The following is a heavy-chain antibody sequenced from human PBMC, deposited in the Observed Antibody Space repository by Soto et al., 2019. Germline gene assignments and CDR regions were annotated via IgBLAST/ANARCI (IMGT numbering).Heavy chain of an antibody. CDR2: IYWDGDT. D-gene: IGHD6-19*01. Sequence: SGPTLVNPTQTLTLTCTFSGFSVSTSGGGVGWIRQPPGKALECLALIYWDGDTRYSPSLQIRLTVTKDTSENQVVLTMSVMGPADTAKYYCAHILGVSGVPVAGCFDYWGQ. V-gene: IGHV2-5*02. CDR1: GFSVSTSGGG. J-gene: IGHJ4*02. CDR3: AHILGVSGVPVAGCFDY.